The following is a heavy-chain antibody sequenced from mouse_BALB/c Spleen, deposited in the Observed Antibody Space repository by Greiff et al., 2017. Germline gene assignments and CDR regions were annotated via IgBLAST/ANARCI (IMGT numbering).Heavy chain of an antibody. D-gene: IGHD2-14*01. CDR1: GFTFSSYA. V-gene: IGHV5-9-4*01. CDR2: ISSGGSYT. Sequence: EVQLVESGGGLVKPGGSLKLSCAASGFTFSSYAMSWVRQSPEKRLEWVAEISSGGSYTYYPDTVTGRFTISRDNAKNTLYLEMSSLRSEDTAMYYCARSYRWYFDVWGAGTTVTVSS. CDR3: ARSYRWYFDV. J-gene: IGHJ1*01.